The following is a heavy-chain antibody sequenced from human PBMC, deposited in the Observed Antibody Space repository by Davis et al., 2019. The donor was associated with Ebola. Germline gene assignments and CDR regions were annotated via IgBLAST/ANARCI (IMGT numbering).Heavy chain of an antibody. Sequence: SETLSLTCAVSGGAIGSSGYSWSWIRQPPGKGLEWIGYIYQSGSTNYNPSLKSRVTISIDWYKNHFSLQLSSVTAADTAVYYCAREYSSSYYFDYWGQGALVTVSS. CDR1: GGAIGSSGYS. V-gene: IGHV4-30-2*01. J-gene: IGHJ4*02. CDR3: AREYSSSYYFDY. CDR2: IYQSGST. D-gene: IGHD6-6*01.